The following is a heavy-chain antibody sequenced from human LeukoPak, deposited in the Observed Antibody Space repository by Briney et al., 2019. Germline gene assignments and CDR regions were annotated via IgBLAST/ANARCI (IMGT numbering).Heavy chain of an antibody. CDR2: ISGSGATT. CDR1: GFTFSNYA. Sequence: GGSLRLSCAASGFTFSNYAVSWVRQAPGKGLEWVSAISGSGATTYYADSVKGRFTISRDNSKNTLYLQMNSLSAEDTAVYFCAKGVYYYDRSTYYYTYYFDYWGQGTLVTVSS. CDR3: AKGVYYYDRSTYYYTYYFDY. V-gene: IGHV3-23*01. J-gene: IGHJ4*02. D-gene: IGHD3-22*01.